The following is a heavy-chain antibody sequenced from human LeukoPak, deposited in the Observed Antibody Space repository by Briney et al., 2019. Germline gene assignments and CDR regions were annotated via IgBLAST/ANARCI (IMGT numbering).Heavy chain of an antibody. CDR1: RFTFSSYG. CDR2: ISNNGGYT. J-gene: IGHJ4*02. D-gene: IGHD2-15*01. Sequence: PGGSLRLSCTASRFTFSSYGMHWVRQAPGKGLEWVSAISNNGGYTYYADSVQGRFTISRDNSKSTLCLQMNSLRAEDTAVYYCAKQLGYCSDGSCYFPYWGQGTLVTVSS. V-gene: IGHV3-23*01. CDR3: AKQLGYCSDGSCYFPY.